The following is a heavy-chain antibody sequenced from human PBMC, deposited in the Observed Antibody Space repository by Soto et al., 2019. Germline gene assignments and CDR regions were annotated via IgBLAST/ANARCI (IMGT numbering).Heavy chain of an antibody. Sequence: GGSLRLSCAASGFAFQTYTMEWLRQPPGKGLEWVSSITISGNYIYYADSVKGRFAISRDNGRNSVYLQMNSLRAEDTAVYYCAKVGVLRTNFRWFDLWGQGTLVTVSS. J-gene: IGHJ5*02. CDR1: GFAFQTYT. CDR2: ITISGNYI. D-gene: IGHD2-8*01. V-gene: IGHV3-21*01. CDR3: AKVGVLRTNFRWFDL.